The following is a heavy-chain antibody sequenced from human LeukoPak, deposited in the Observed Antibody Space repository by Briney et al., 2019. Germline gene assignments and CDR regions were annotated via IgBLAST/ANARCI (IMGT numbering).Heavy chain of an antibody. CDR2: IYRSGRT. CDR3: ARDAPYYYDSSGYRLSYFDY. V-gene: IGHV3-66*01. Sequence: PGGSLRLSCAASGLAVINNFMGWVRQAPGTGLQWVSLIYRSGRTYYADSVKGRFTISGDSSKDTVYLQMNSLRVEDTAVYYCARDAPYYYDSSGYRLSYFDYWGQGTLVTVSS. D-gene: IGHD3-22*01. CDR1: GLAVINNF. J-gene: IGHJ4*02.